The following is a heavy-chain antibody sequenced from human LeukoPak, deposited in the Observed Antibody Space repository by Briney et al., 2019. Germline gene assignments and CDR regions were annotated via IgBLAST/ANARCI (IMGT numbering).Heavy chain of an antibody. CDR2: IYDTGTT. Sequence: GGSLRLSCAASGFTVYSNYMTWVRQAPGKGLEWVSVIYDTGTTSYADSVKGRFTISRDNARNSLYLEMNSLRAEDTAVYYCARDYWRSIDHWGQGTLVTVSS. CDR1: GFTVYSNY. CDR3: ARDYWRSIDH. D-gene: IGHD1-1*01. V-gene: IGHV3-53*01. J-gene: IGHJ4*02.